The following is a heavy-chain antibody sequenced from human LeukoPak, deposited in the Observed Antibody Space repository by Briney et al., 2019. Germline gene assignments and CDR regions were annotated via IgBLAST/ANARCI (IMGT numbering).Heavy chain of an antibody. J-gene: IGHJ3*02. CDR3: VRVAAGTGSFDI. V-gene: IGHV3-74*01. CDR1: GFTLSSHW. D-gene: IGHD6-13*01. Sequence: GGSLRLSCAASGFTLSSHWIHWVRQAPGKGLVWVTRINTDGRTINYADSVEGRFTISRDIAKNTLYLKMNSLRAEDTAVYYCVRVAAGTGSFDIWGQGTMVTVSS. CDR2: INTDGRTI.